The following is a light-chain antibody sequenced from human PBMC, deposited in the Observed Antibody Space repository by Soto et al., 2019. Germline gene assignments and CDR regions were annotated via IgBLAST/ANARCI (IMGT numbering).Light chain of an antibody. CDR3: CSYTSSSTRV. V-gene: IGLV2-14*01. CDR1: SSDVGSYDY. J-gene: IGLJ1*01. CDR2: EVS. Sequence: QSVLTQPASVSGSPGQSITISCTGTSSDVGSYDYVSWYQHHPGKAPKLMIYEVSNRPSGVSNRFSGSKSGDTASLTISGLQAEDEADYYCCSYTSSSTRVFGTGTKVTVL.